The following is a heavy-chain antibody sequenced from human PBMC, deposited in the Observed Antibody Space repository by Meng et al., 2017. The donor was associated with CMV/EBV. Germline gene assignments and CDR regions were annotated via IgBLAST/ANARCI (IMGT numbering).Heavy chain of an antibody. V-gene: IGHV1-46*04. J-gene: IGHJ4*02. D-gene: IGHD6-19*01. CDR2: INPSGGST. Sequence: ASVKVSCKASGYTFTSYYMHWVRQAPGQGLEWMGIINPSGGSTSYADSVKGRFTISRDNSKNTMYLQMNSLRAEDTAVYYCATLEKCLVLAGLDYWGQGTLVTVSS. CDR1: GYTFTSYY. CDR3: ATLEKCLVLAGLDY.